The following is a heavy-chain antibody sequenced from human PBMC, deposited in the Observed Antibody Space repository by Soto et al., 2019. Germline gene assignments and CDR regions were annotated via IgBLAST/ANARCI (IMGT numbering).Heavy chain of an antibody. CDR1: GGTFSSYA. CDR3: ERVSKDRECTSGKTKASGYWANYYYYGMDV. D-gene: IGHD3-3*01. CDR2: IIPIFGTA. V-gene: IGHV1-69*13. Sequence: SVKVSCKASGGTFSSYAISWVRQAPGQGLEWMGGIIPIFGTANYAQKFQGRVTITADESTSTAYMELSSLRSEDTAVYYCERVSKDRECTSGKTKASGYWANYYYYGMDVWGQGTTVTVSS. J-gene: IGHJ6*02.